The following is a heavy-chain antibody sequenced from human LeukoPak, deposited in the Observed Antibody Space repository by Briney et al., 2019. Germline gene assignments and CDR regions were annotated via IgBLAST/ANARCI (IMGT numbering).Heavy chain of an antibody. Sequence: SETLSLTCAVYGWSFSGYYWSWIRQPPGKGLEWMGEINHSGSTNYNPSLKSRVTISVDTSKNQFSLKLSSVTAADTAVYYCARGRITIFGVPQKFDYWGQGTLVTVSS. CDR3: ARGRITIFGVPQKFDY. D-gene: IGHD3-3*01. CDR1: GWSFSGYY. CDR2: INHSGST. J-gene: IGHJ4*02. V-gene: IGHV4-34*01.